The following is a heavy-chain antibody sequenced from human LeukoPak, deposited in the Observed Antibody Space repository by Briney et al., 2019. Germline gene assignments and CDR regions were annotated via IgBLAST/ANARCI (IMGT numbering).Heavy chain of an antibody. CDR1: GYSMNSVYY. J-gene: IGHJ3*02. CDR3: ARNISGLGLYSHYAYDPAGAFDI. CDR2: IYNSGST. Sequence: PSETLSLTCTVSGYSMNSVYYWGWIRQPPGKGLEWIGSIYNSGSTPYNPSLKSRVTLSVDTSKNQFSLRLTSVTAADTAVYYCARNISGLGLYSHYAYDPAGAFDIWGQGTMVTVSS. D-gene: IGHD5-12*01. V-gene: IGHV4-38-2*02.